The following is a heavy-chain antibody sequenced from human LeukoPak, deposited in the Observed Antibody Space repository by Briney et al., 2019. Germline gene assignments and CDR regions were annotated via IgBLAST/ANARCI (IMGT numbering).Heavy chain of an antibody. CDR1: GGSIRSSTYY. Sequence: SETLSLTCTVSGGSIRSSTYYWGWIRQPPGKGLEWIGSIYVSGSPYYNPSLKSRVTISVDTSKNQYSLKLNSVTAADTAVYYCARHSTGAFDIWGQGTMVTVSS. CDR2: IYVSGSP. J-gene: IGHJ3*02. D-gene: IGHD2-2*01. V-gene: IGHV4-39*01. CDR3: ARHSTGAFDI.